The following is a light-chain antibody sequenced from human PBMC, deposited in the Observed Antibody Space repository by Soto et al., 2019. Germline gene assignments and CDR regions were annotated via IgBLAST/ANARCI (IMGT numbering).Light chain of an antibody. CDR2: GNS. J-gene: IGLJ3*02. CDR1: SSNIGAGYD. CDR3: QSYDSSLSAWV. Sequence: QLALTQPPSVSGAPGQRVTISCTGSSSNIGAGYDVHWYQQLPGTAPKLLIYGNSNRPSGVPDRFSGSKSGTSASLAITGLQAEDEADYYCQSYDSSLSAWVFGGGTKLTVL. V-gene: IGLV1-40*01.